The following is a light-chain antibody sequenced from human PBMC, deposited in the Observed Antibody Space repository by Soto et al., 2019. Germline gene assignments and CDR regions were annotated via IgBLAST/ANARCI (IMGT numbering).Light chain of an antibody. Sequence: QSALTQPASVSGSPGQSITISCTGTSSDVGGYNYVSRYQQHPGKAPKLMIYEVSNRPSGVSNRFSGSKSGNTASLTISGLQAEDEADYYCSSSTSSSSYVFGTGTQLTVL. CDR1: SSDVGGYNY. CDR3: SSSTSSSSYV. V-gene: IGLV2-14*01. J-gene: IGLJ1*01. CDR2: EVS.